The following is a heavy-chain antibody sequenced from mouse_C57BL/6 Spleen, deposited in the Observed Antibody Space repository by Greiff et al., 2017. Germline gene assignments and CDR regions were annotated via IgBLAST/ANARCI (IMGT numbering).Heavy chain of an antibody. V-gene: IGHV5-4*03. D-gene: IGHD2-4*01. CDR2: ISDGGSYT. CDR3: ARSYDYPMDY. J-gene: IGHJ4*01. Sequence: EVKLVESGGGLVKPGGSLKLSCAASGFTFSSYAMSWVRQTPEKRLEWVATISDGGSYTYYPDNVKGRFTISRDNAKNNLYLQMSHLKSEDTAMYYCARSYDYPMDYWGQGTSVTVSS. CDR1: GFTFSSYA.